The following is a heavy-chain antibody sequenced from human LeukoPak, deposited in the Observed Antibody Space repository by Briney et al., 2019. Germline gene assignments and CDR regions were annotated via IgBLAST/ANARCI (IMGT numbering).Heavy chain of an antibody. CDR2: INPNSGGT. CDR3: ARDTIAVASGGHFDY. D-gene: IGHD6-19*01. Sequence: ASVKVSCKASGYTFTGYYIHWVRQAPGQGLEWMGWINPNSGGTNYAQKFQGRVTMTRDTSISTAYMELSRLRSDDTAVYYCARDTIAVASGGHFDYWGQGTLVTVSS. CDR1: GYTFTGYY. J-gene: IGHJ4*02. V-gene: IGHV1-2*02.